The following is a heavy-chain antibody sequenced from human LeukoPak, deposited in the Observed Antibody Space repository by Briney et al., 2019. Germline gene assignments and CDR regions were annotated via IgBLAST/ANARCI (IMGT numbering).Heavy chain of an antibody. CDR3: AREAWAGTLSGWFDP. J-gene: IGHJ5*02. CDR1: GGPISRGGYY. CDR2: IFSSGST. Sequence: SETLSLTCTVSGGPISRGGYYWSWLRQLPGKGLEWIGYIFSSGSTSYNPSLRSRVTVSFDTSKNQFFLNLSSVTAADTAVYYCAREAWAGTLSGWFDPWGQGTLVTVSS. D-gene: IGHD1-7*01. V-gene: IGHV4-31*03.